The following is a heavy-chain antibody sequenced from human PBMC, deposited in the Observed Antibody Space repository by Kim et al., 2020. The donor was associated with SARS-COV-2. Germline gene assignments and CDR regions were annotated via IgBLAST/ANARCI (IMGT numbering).Heavy chain of an antibody. J-gene: IGHJ6*02. Sequence: GGSLRLSCAASGFTFSDYYMSWIRQAPGKGLEWVSYISSSGSTIYYADSVKGRFTISRDNAKNSLYLQMNSLRAEDTAVYYCARDLGNFDWLLPYYYYYGMDVWGQGTTVTVSS. CDR3: ARDLGNFDWLLPYYYYYGMDV. V-gene: IGHV3-11*01. CDR1: GFTFSDYY. D-gene: IGHD3-9*01. CDR2: ISSSGSTI.